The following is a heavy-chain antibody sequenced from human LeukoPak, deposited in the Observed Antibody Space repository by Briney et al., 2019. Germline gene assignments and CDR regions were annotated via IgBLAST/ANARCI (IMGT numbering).Heavy chain of an antibody. J-gene: IGHJ4*02. Sequence: GGSLRLSCAASGFIFTNFVMSWVREAPGKGLEWVSAITSSGATTYYTDSVKGRFTISIDNSKNTLYLQMNSLRAEDTAVYYCGKEARNSDYWGQGTLVTVFS. V-gene: IGHV3-23*01. CDR1: GFIFTNFV. D-gene: IGHD6-6*01. CDR2: ITSSGATT. CDR3: GKEARNSDY.